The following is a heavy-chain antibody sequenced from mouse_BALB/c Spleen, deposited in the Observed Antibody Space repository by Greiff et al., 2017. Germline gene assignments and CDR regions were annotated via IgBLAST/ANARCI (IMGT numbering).Heavy chain of an antibody. V-gene: IGHV7-3*02. CDR1: GFTFTDYY. CDR2: IRNKANGYTT. Sequence: EVKLMESGGGLVQPGGSLRLSCATSGFTFTDYYMSWVRQPPGKALEWLGFIRNKANGYTTEYSASVKGRFTISRDNSQSILYLQMNTLRAEDSATYYCARDRYYYGSSCYAMDYWGQGTSVTVSS. J-gene: IGHJ4*01. D-gene: IGHD1-1*01. CDR3: ARDRYYYGSSCYAMDY.